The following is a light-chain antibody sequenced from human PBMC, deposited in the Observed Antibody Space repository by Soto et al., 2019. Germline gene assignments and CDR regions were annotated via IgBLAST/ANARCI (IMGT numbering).Light chain of an antibody. Sequence: DIQMTQSPSSLSASVGDRVTITCRASQGISNYLAWYQQKPGKVPKLLIYAASTRQSGVPSRFSGSGSGTDFTRTISSLQPEDVATYYCQEYGIVPRTFGQGTKVAIE. CDR1: QGISNY. CDR2: AAS. CDR3: QEYGIVPRT. V-gene: IGKV1-27*01. J-gene: IGKJ1*01.